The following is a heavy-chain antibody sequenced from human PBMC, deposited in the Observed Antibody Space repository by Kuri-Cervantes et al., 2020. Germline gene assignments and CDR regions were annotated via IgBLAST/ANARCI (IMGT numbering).Heavy chain of an antibody. D-gene: IGHD4-23*01. Sequence: SETLSLTCTVSGYSISSGYYWGWIRQPPGKGLEWIGSIYHSGSTYYNPSLKSRVTISVDTSKNQFSLKLSSVTAADTAIYYCARQIGGNNYFDYWGQGTLVTDSS. V-gene: IGHV4-38-2*02. J-gene: IGHJ4*02. CDR1: GYSISSGYY. CDR2: IYHSGST. CDR3: ARQIGGNNYFDY.